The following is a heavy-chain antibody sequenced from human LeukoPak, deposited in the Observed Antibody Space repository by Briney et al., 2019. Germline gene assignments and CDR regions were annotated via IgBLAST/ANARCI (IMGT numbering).Heavy chain of an antibody. CDR3: AKVARSAPNWFDP. Sequence: PGGSVRLFCAASGFTFRSYAMSWARQAPGKGLEWVSALSGRGGSTYYADSVKGRLTISRDNSKNTLYLQMNSLRAEDTAVYYCAKVARSAPNWFDPWGQGTLVTVSS. J-gene: IGHJ5*02. V-gene: IGHV3-23*01. CDR1: GFTFRSYA. CDR2: LSGRGGST.